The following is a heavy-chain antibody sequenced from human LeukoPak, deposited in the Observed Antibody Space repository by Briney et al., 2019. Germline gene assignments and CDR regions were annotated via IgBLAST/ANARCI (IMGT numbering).Heavy chain of an antibody. J-gene: IGHJ3*02. CDR2: IYYSGST. Sequence: SETLSLTCTVSGGSISSYYWSWIRQPPGKGLEWIGYIYYSGSTNYNPSLKSRVTMSVDTSKNQFSLKLSSVTAADTAVYYCARAGYSSGWGEAFDIWGQGTMVTVSS. CDR1: GGSISSYY. CDR3: ARAGYSSGWGEAFDI. V-gene: IGHV4-59*12. D-gene: IGHD6-19*01.